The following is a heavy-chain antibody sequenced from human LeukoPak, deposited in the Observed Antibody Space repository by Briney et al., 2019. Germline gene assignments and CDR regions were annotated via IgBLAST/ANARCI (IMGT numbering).Heavy chain of an antibody. CDR2: INPNSGGT. Sequence: ASVKVSCKASGYTFTGYHMHWVRQAPGQGLELMGRINPNSGGTTYAQKFQGRVTMTRDTSISTAYMELSRLRSDDTAVFYCARQRSGWSYDAFVIWGQGTMVTVSS. J-gene: IGHJ3*02. CDR3: ARQRSGWSYDAFVI. V-gene: IGHV1-2*06. D-gene: IGHD6-19*01. CDR1: GYTFTGYH.